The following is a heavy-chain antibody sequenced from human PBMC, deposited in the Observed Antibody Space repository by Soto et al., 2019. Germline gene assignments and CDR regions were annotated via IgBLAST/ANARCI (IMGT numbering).Heavy chain of an antibody. CDR1: GFTFSSYA. CDR3: ARDPLWGTAMVLWYFDL. J-gene: IGHJ2*01. CDR2: IAYDGSNK. Sequence: QVQLVESGGGVVQPGRSLRLSCAAAGFTFSSYAMHWVRQAPGKGLEWVAGIAYDGSNKYYADSVKGRLTISRENSKNTLYLTMNSLRAEDTAVYYCARDPLWGTAMVLWYFDLWGRGTLVTVSS. V-gene: IGHV3-30-3*01. D-gene: IGHD5-18*01.